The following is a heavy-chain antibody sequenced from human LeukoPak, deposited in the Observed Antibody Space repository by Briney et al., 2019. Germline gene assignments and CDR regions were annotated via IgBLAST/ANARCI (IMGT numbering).Heavy chain of an antibody. CDR2: ISSNGGST. CDR1: GFTFSSYA. J-gene: IGHJ4*02. V-gene: IGHV3-64*01. D-gene: IGHD3-10*01. Sequence: GGSLRLSRAASGFTFSSYAMHWVRQAPGKGLEYVSAISSNGGSTYYANSVKGRFTISRDNSKNTLYLQMGSLRAEDMAVYYCARTAMVRGALDYWGQGTLVTVSS. CDR3: ARTAMVRGALDY.